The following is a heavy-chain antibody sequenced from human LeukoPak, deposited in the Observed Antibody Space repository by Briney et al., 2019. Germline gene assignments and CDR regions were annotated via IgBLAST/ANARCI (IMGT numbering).Heavy chain of an antibody. V-gene: IGHV4-39*07. D-gene: IGHD2/OR15-2a*01. CDR3: AGATSTSMGFRYFDY. CDR1: GGSISSSSFY. J-gene: IGHJ4*02. Sequence: SETLSLTCTVSGGSISSSSFYWGWIRQSPGKGLEWIGNIYYSGSTTYNPSLKSRVTISLDTSKKQFSLRLSSVTAADTAVYYCAGATSTSMGFRYFDYWGQGTLVTVSS. CDR2: IYYSGST.